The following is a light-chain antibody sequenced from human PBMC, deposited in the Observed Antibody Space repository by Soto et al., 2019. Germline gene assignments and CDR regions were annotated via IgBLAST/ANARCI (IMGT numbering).Light chain of an antibody. J-gene: IGLJ2*01. CDR2: GNS. Sequence: QSVLTQPPSVSGAPGQRVTNSCTGSSSNIGAGYDVHWYQHLPGTAPKPLIYGNSNRPSGVPDRFSGSKSGTSASLAITGLQAEDEADYYCHSYDSSLSGSVFGGGTKVTVL. V-gene: IGLV1-40*01. CDR3: HSYDSSLSGSV. CDR1: SSNIGAGYD.